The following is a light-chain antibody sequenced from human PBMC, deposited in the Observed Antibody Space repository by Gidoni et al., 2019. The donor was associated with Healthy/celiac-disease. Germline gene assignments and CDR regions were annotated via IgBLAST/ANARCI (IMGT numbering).Light chain of an antibody. J-gene: IGKJ1*01. Sequence: DIHMTPSPATLSASVGDRVTITCRASQSISSWFAWYQQKPGKAPKLLIYKASSLESGIPSRFSGSGSGTEFTLTISSLQPDDFATYYCQQYNSYSMTFGQGTKVEIK. CDR2: KAS. CDR1: QSISSW. CDR3: QQYNSYSMT. V-gene: IGKV1-5*03.